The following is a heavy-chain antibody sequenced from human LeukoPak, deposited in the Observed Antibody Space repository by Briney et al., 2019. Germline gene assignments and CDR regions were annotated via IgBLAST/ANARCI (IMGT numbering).Heavy chain of an antibody. CDR2: IKRKTDGGTS. J-gene: IGHJ6*03. Sequence: GGSLRLSCAASGFTFSNAWMSWVRQAPGKGLEWVGRIKRKTDGGTSDYAAPVKGRFTISRDDSKNTLYLQMNSLKTEDTAVYYCTTDIPLQPRDYYYYYYMDVWGKGTTVTVSS. CDR1: GFTFSNAW. CDR3: TTDIPLQPRDYYYYYYMDV. D-gene: IGHD4-11*01. V-gene: IGHV3-15*01.